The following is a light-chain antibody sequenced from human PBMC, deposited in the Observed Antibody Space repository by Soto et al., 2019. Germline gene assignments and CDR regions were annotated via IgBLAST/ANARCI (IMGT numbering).Light chain of an antibody. CDR3: CSYAGSYTYV. CDR1: TSDVGGYNY. V-gene: IGLV2-11*01. CDR2: DVN. J-gene: IGLJ1*01. Sequence: QSALTQPRSVSGSPGQSVTIYCTGTTSDVGGYNYVSWYQHHPGKAPKLMIYDVNKRPSGVPDRFSGSKSGNTASLTISGLQAEDESDYYCCSYAGSYTYVFGTGTKLTVL.